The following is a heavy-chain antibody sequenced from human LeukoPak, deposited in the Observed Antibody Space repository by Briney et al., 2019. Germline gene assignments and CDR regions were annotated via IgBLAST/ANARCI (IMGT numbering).Heavy chain of an antibody. CDR1: GFTFSSYT. J-gene: IGHJ4*02. V-gene: IGHV3-21*01. CDR3: ARSRTSSPYDKNLNF. Sequence: PGGSLRLSCAASGFTFSSYTMSWVREAPGKGLEWDSSISSSINYIYHADSVKGRFTISRDDAQNSVYLQMNSLKDEDTAVYYCARSRTSSPYDKNLNFWGQGTLAIVSS. D-gene: IGHD1-14*01. CDR2: ISSSINYI.